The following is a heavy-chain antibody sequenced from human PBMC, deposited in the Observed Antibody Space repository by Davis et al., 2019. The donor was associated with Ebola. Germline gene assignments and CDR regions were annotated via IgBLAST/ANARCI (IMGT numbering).Heavy chain of an antibody. D-gene: IGHD2-2*01. CDR3: ARDSSSASGMDV. J-gene: IGHJ6*04. V-gene: IGHV4-31*03. CDR2: IYYSGGT. Sequence: SETLSLTCTVSGGSISSGAYYWSWIRQHPGKGLEWIGYIYYSGGTYYNPSLESRVTISVDTSKNQFSLKLTSVTAADTAVYYCARDSSSASGMDVWGKGTTVTVSS. CDR1: GGSISSGAYY.